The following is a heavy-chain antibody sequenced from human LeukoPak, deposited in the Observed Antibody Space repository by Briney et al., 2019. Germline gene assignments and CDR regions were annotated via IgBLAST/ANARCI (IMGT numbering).Heavy chain of an antibody. V-gene: IGHV3-21*01. J-gene: IGHJ4*02. CDR3: AKKGGDYFDY. D-gene: IGHD3-10*01. CDR1: GFTFSSYW. Sequence: GGSLRLSCAAPGFTFSSYWMSWVRQAPGKGLEWVSSINSSSNYIYYADSVKGRFTISRDNAKNSLYLQMNSLRAEDTAVYYCAKKGGDYFDYWGQGTLVTVSS. CDR2: INSSSNYI.